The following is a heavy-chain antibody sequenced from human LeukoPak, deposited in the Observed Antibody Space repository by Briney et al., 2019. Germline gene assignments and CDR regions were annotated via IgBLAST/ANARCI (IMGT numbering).Heavy chain of an antibody. CDR3: ARERRWGSSSPEA. Sequence: SETLSLTCAVYGGSFSGYYWSWIRQPPGKGLEWIGEINHSGSTNYNPSLKSRVTISVDTSKNQFSLKLSSVTAADTAVYYCARERRWGSSSPEAWGPGTLVTVSS. CDR1: GGSFSGYY. V-gene: IGHV4-34*01. CDR2: INHSGST. J-gene: IGHJ4*02. D-gene: IGHD6-13*01.